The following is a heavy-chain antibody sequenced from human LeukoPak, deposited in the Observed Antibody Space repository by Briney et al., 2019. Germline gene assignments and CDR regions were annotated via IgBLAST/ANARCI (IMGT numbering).Heavy chain of an antibody. CDR2: INNYNGNI. V-gene: IGHV1-18*01. D-gene: IGHD2-2*01. CDR3: ARDIGVPAATYYFDY. CDR1: GYTFTNYG. Sequence: ASVKVSCKASGYTFTNYGISWVRQAPGQGLEWMGWINNYNGNINYAQNLQGRVTMTTDTSTSTVYMELRSLRSDDTAVFYCARDIGVPAATYYFDYWGQGTLVTVSS. J-gene: IGHJ4*02.